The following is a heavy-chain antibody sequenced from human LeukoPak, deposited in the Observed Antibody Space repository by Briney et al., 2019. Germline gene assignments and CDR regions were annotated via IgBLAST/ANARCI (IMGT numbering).Heavy chain of an antibody. CDR1: GVSISSSSYY. V-gene: IGHV4-39*07. J-gene: IGHJ3*02. CDR2: IYYSGST. CDR3: ASTFCGGDCYSGSGAFDI. Sequence: SETLSLTCTVSGVSISSSSYYWGWIRQPPGKGLEWIGSIYYSGSTYYNPSLKSRVTISVDTSKNQFSLKLSSVAAADTAVYYCASTFCGGDCYSGSGAFDIWGQGTMVTVSS. D-gene: IGHD2-21*02.